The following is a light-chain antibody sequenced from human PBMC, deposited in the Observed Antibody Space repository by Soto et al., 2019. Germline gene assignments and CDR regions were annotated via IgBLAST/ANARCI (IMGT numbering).Light chain of an antibody. CDR1: QSVSNNY. CDR3: QQYNSPPWT. J-gene: IGKJ1*01. Sequence: EIVLTQSPGTLSLSPGERATLSCRASQSVSNNYLAWYQQKPGQAPRLLIYGASNRATGIPDRFSGSGSGTEFTLTISSLQPDDFATYYCQQYNSPPWTFGQGTKVDI. CDR2: GAS. V-gene: IGKV3-20*01.